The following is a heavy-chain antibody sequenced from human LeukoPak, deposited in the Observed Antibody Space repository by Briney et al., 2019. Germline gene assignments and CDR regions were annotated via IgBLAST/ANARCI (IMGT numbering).Heavy chain of an antibody. J-gene: IGHJ4*02. CDR2: ISGDGVST. CDR3: ARESGKFDY. CDR1: GLPFRDCV. V-gene: IGHV3-43*02. Sequence: SGGSLRLSCVASGLPFRDCVVHWVRQAPGQGLEWVSLISGDGVSTFFTDSVKGRSSISRDNSKNSLFLQMSSLRTEDTAMYYCARESGKFDYWGQGTLVAVSS.